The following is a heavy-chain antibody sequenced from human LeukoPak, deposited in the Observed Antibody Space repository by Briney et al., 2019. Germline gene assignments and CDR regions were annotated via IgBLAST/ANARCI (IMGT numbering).Heavy chain of an antibody. CDR3: ARGEAYSNGPVVWFDP. D-gene: IGHD6-25*01. Sequence: ASVKVSCKASGYTFTGYYMHWVRQAPGQGLEWMGWINPNSGGTNYAQKFQGWVTMTRDTSISTAYMELSRLRSDDTAVYYCARGEAYSNGPVVWFDPWGQGTLVTVSS. CDR1: GYTFTGYY. J-gene: IGHJ5*02. V-gene: IGHV1-2*04. CDR2: INPNSGGT.